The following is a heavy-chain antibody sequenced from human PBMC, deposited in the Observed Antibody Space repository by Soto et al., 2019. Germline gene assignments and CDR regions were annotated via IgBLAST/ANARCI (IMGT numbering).Heavy chain of an antibody. CDR2: IWYDGSNK. Sequence: QVQLVESGGGVVQPGRSLRLSCAASGFTFSSYGMHWVRQAPGKGLEWVAVIWYDGSNKYYADSVKGRFTISRDNSKNTLYRQMNSRRAEDTAGYYWASGGYCSGGSCYFRDYYYMDVGGKGTTVTVSS. V-gene: IGHV3-33*01. D-gene: IGHD2-15*01. CDR1: GFTFSSYG. J-gene: IGHJ6*03. CDR3: ASGGYCSGGSCYFRDYYYMDV.